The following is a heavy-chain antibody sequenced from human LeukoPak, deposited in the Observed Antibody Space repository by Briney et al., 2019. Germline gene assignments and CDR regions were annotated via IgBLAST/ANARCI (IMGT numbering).Heavy chain of an antibody. CDR3: AKEGIVVVPAATDMGGYFDY. CDR1: GFTFSSYG. CDR2: ISGSGGST. V-gene: IGHV3-23*01. D-gene: IGHD2-2*01. J-gene: IGHJ4*02. Sequence: PGGSLRLSCAASGFTFSSYGMSWVRQAPGKGLEWVSAISGSGGSTYYADSVKGRFTISRDNSKNTLYLQMNSLRAEDTAVYYCAKEGIVVVPAATDMGGYFDYWGQGTLVTVSS.